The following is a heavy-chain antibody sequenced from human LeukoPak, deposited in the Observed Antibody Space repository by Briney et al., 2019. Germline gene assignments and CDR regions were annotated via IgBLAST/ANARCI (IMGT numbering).Heavy chain of an antibody. J-gene: IGHJ4*02. CDR1: GFTFSTSN. CDR3: ARGYGESHFDY. V-gene: IGHV3-30*02. CDR2: IRYDGSNQ. D-gene: IGHD5-18*01. Sequence: GGSLRLSCAASGFTFSTSNMHWVRQAPGKGLEWVSFIRYDGSNQYYADSVKGRFTISRDNSKNTLYLQMNSLKPEDTAVYFCARGYGESHFDYWGQGTLVTVSS.